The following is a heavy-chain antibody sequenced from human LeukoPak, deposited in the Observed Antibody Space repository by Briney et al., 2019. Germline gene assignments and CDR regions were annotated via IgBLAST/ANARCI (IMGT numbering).Heavy chain of an antibody. V-gene: IGHV3-33*01. Sequence: TGGSLRLSCAASGFTFSSYGMHWVRQAPGKGLEWVAVIWYDGSNKYYADSVKGRFTISRDNSKNTLYLQMNSLRAEDTAVYYCASGGYCSSTSCSEEYFDYWGQGTLVTVSS. CDR2: IWYDGSNK. CDR3: ASGGYCSSTSCSEEYFDY. CDR1: GFTFSSYG. D-gene: IGHD2-2*01. J-gene: IGHJ4*02.